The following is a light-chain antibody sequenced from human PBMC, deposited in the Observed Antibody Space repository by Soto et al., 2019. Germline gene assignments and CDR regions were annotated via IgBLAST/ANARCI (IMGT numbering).Light chain of an antibody. V-gene: IGLV2-18*02. CDR3: SSFTSSTTYV. CDR2: EVS. Sequence: QSALTQPPSVSGSPGQSVAVSCTETSSDVGSYNRVSWYQQPPGTAPKLIIYEVSNRPSGVPDRFSGSKSGNTASLTISGLQAEDEADYYCSSFTSSTTYVFGTGTKLTVL. J-gene: IGLJ1*01. CDR1: SSDVGSYNR.